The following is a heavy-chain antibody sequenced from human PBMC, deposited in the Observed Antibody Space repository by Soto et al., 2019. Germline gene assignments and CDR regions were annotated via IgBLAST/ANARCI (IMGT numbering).Heavy chain of an antibody. V-gene: IGHV1-18*01. CDR1: GYTFKNYG. D-gene: IGHD6-19*01. Sequence: ASVKVSCKASGYTFKNYGINWVRQAPGQGLEWMAWSSAYNGNTNYAQKLQGRVTVTTDTSTSTAYMELRSLRSDETAVYYCTKAPGIAVSNDIWGQGTMVTVSS. CDR3: TKAPGIAVSNDI. CDR2: SSAYNGNT. J-gene: IGHJ3*02.